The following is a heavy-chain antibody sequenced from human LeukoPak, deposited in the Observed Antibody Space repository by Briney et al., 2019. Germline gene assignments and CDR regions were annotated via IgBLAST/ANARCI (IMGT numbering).Heavy chain of an antibody. CDR2: IYYSGST. D-gene: IGHD2-2*01. CDR1: GGSFSGYY. V-gene: IGHV4-34*01. CDR3: ARHRTIYYYYYMDV. J-gene: IGHJ6*03. Sequence: SETLSLTCAVYGGSFSGYYWSWIRQPPGKGLEWIGSIYYSGSTYYNPSLKSRVTISVDTSKNQFSLKLSSVTAADTAVYYCARHRTIYYYYYMDVWGKGTTVTISS.